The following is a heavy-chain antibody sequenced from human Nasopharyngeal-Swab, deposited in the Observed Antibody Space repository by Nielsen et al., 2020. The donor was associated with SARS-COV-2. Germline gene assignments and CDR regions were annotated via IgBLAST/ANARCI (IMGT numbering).Heavy chain of an antibody. CDR3: ARGASFGAVSDAMDV. V-gene: IGHV3-30-3*01. J-gene: IGHJ6*02. CDR1: GFTFKGFP. CDR2: ISYDVDKT. Sequence: GESLKISCATSGFTFKGFPMHWVRQGPDKGLERVAVISYDVDKTFYADSVKGRFTVSRDNAKNTLYLQMVNLRVEDTAVYYCARGASFGAVSDAMDVWGQGTTVTVSS. D-gene: IGHD3-10*01.